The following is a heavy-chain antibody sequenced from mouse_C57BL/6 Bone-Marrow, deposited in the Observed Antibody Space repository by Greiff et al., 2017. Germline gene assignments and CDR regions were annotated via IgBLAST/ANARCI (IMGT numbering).Heavy chain of an antibody. CDR3: ARHEDTVVATDYFDY. CDR2: FYTGSGSI. CDR1: GYTFTEYT. D-gene: IGHD1-1*01. J-gene: IGHJ2*01. Sequence: VQLQQSGAELVKPGASVKLSCKASGYTFTEYTIHWVKQRSGQGLAWIGWFYTGSGSIKYNEKFKDKDTLTADKSSSTVYMELSRLTYEDSAVYFCARHEDTVVATDYFDYWGQGTTLTVSS. V-gene: IGHV1-62-2*01.